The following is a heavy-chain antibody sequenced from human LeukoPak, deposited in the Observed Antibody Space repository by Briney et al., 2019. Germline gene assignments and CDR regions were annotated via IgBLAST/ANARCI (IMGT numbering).Heavy chain of an antibody. D-gene: IGHD1-1*01. J-gene: IGHJ4*02. CDR2: INHSGTT. CDR3: ARARRFDY. Sequence: PSETPSLTCAVFGGSFSGDYWSWIRQPPGKGLEWIGEINHSGTTNYNPSLKSRVSISVDTSKNQFYLKLSSVTAADTAVYYCARARRFDYWGQGTLVTVSS. CDR1: GGSFSGDY. V-gene: IGHV4-34*01.